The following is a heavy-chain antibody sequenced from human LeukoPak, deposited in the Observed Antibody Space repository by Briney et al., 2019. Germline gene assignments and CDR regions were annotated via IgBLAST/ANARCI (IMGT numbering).Heavy chain of an antibody. CDR2: IHPDGSIT. V-gene: IGHV3-74*03. D-gene: IGHD5-12*01. J-gene: IGHJ5*02. CDR3: APQQTYSPYNWFDP. Sequence: PGGSLRLSCVGSGFTISNYWMHWVRQAPGTGLVWVSRIHPDGSITTYADSVKGRFTISRDNAKNTLYLQMDSLRAEDTTVYYCAPQQTYSPYNWFDPWGQGTLVTVSS. CDR1: GFTISNYW.